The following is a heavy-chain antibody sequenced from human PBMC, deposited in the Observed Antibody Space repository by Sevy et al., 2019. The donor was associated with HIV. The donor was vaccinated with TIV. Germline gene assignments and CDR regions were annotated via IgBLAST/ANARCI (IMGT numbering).Heavy chain of an antibody. D-gene: IGHD3-10*01. CDR1: GFTFNRHW. CDR2: IKQDESET. CDR3: ARGPYYGARTYWFDP. Sequence: GGSLRLSCAASGFTFNRHWMGWVRQAPGKALEWVANIKQDESETYVDYVKGRFTISRDNAKNSVYLQMNSLRAEDTAVYYCARGPYYGARTYWFDPWGHGTLVTVSS. J-gene: IGHJ5*02. V-gene: IGHV3-7*03.